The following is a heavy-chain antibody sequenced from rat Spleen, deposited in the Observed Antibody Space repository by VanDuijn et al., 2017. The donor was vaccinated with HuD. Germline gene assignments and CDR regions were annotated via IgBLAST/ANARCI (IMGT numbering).Heavy chain of an antibody. V-gene: IGHV2-32*01. CDR1: GFSLTSYH. D-gene: IGHD1-12*01. CDR3: VRANRESYAHFDY. J-gene: IGHJ2*01. CDR2: MWRDGTT. Sequence: QVQLKESGPGLVQPSQTLSLTCTVSGFSLTSYHVHWVRQPPGKGLEWMGFMWRDGTTAYHSSFNSRLSVTRDISMSQVFLRMSSLQTEDTATYYCVRANRESYAHFDYWGQGVVVTVSS.